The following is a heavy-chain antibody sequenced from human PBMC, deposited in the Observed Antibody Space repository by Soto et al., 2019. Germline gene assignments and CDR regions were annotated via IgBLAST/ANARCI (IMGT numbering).Heavy chain of an antibody. V-gene: IGHV3-30*18. D-gene: IGHD6-6*01. J-gene: IGHJ4*02. CDR1: GFTFSSYG. CDR2: ISYDGSNK. CDR3: AKAGIAARPGASVDY. Sequence: GGSLRLSCAASGFTFSSYGMHWVRQAPGKGLEWVAVISYDGSNKYYADSVKGRFTISRDNSKNTLYLQMNSLRAEDTAVYYCAKAGIAARPGASVDYWGQGTLVTVSS.